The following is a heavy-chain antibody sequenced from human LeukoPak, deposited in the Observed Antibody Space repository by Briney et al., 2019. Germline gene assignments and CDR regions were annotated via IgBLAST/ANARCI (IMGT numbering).Heavy chain of an antibody. CDR1: GFTFSSYG. CDR2: ISYDGSNK. D-gene: IGHD1-14*01. J-gene: IGHJ4*02. CDR3: AKDLGTSGSFDY. V-gene: IGHV3-30*18. Sequence: EPGGSLRLSCAASGFTFSSYGMHWVRQAPGKGLEWVAVISYDGSNKYCADSVKGRFTISRDNSKNTLYLQMNSLRAEDTAVYYCAKDLGTSGSFDYWGQGTLVTGSS.